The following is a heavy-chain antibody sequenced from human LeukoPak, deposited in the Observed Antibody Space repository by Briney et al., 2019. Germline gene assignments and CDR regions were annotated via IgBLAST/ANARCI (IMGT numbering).Heavy chain of an antibody. Sequence: GGSLRHPRGLPGFTLYSYSMNCVRHAPGEAGEWVSFFSTSSSYIYYADSVKGRFTISRDNARNSLYQQMNSLRPEDTAVYYCASQTTRRLPIAVADYFDYWGQGTLVTVSS. CDR3: ASQTTRRLPIAVADYFDY. V-gene: IGHV3-21*01. D-gene: IGHD6-19*01. J-gene: IGHJ4*02. CDR1: GFTLYSYS. CDR2: FSTSSSYI.